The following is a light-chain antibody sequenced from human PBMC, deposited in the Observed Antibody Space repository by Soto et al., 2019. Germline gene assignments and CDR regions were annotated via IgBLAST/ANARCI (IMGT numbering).Light chain of an antibody. CDR1: LGIRND. CDR2: GAS. V-gene: IGKV1-6*02. Sequence: AIQLTQSPSALPASVGDRVTITCRASLGIRNDLGWYQQKPGEAPRLLVYGASTLQSGVPSRFSGSGSGTEFTLSVSSLQPEDFATYYCVQHYSYPLTFGGGTKVDIK. CDR3: VQHYSYPLT. J-gene: IGKJ4*01.